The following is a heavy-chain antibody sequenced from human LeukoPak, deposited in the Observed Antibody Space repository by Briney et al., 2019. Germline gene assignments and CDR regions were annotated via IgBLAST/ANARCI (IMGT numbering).Heavy chain of an antibody. CDR3: ASRDPAEGFLQWLPDS. J-gene: IGHJ4*02. V-gene: IGHV1-2*06. CDR2: INPNSGGT. D-gene: IGHD3-3*01. Sequence: GASVKVSCKPSGYTFAGYYMHWVRQAPGQGLEWMGRINPNSGGTNYAQKFHDRVTMTRDTSINTAYMELRRLRSDDTAVYYCASRDPAEGFLQWLPDSWGQGTLVTVSS. CDR1: GYTFAGYY.